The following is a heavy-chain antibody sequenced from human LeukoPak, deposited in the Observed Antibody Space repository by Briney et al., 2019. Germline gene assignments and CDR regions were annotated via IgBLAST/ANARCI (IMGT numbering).Heavy chain of an antibody. CDR2: IYTSGST. Sequence: SETLSLTCTVSGDSISNYYWSWIRQPAGKGLEWIGRIYTSGSTNYNPSLKSRVTMSVDTSKNQFSLKLSSVTAADTAVYYCASASLLAAGGDYWGQGTLVTVSS. J-gene: IGHJ4*02. CDR3: ASASLLAAGGDY. V-gene: IGHV4-4*07. CDR1: GDSISNYY. D-gene: IGHD6-13*01.